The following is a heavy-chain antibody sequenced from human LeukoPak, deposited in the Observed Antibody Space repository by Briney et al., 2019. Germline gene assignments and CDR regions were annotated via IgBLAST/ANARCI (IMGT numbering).Heavy chain of an antibody. J-gene: IGHJ6*02. CDR2: ISYDGSNK. V-gene: IGHV3-30*03. CDR3: ARETDNWNGEDYYYGMDV. Sequence: GGSLRLSCEASGFSFNTLGMHWVRQAPGKGLEWVGVISYDGSNKYYGDSVKGRFTISRDNSNNTLFLQMNSLRSEDTAVYYCARETDNWNGEDYYYGMDVWGQGTTVTVSS. CDR1: GFSFNTLG. D-gene: IGHD1-20*01.